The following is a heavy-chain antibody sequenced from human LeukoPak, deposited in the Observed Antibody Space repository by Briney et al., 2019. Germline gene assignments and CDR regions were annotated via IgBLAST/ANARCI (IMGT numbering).Heavy chain of an antibody. CDR2: FDPEDGET. Sequence: ASVKVSCKVSGYTLTELSMHWVRQAPGKGLEWMGGFDPEDGETIYAQKFQGRVTMTEDTSTDTAYMELSRLRSDDTAVYYCARAVGICSGGTCYLDYWGQGALVTVSS. V-gene: IGHV1-24*01. CDR1: GYTLTELS. J-gene: IGHJ4*02. D-gene: IGHD2-15*01. CDR3: ARAVGICSGGTCYLDY.